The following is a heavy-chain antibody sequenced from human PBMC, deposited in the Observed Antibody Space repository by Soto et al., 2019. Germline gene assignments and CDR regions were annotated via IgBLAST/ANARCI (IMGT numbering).Heavy chain of an antibody. CDR2: MNPNSGNT. CDR3: ASLSGPGIYFMDV. Sequence: QVQLVQSGAEVKKPGASVKVSCRASGYTFTSYEINWVRQATGQGLEWMGWMNPNSGNTGSIQMFQGRVTMTRNTSKRAAYVELSSLRSVDTAVYYCASLSGPGIYFMDVWGKGTTVTVSS. J-gene: IGHJ6*03. V-gene: IGHV1-8*01. CDR1: GYTFTSYE.